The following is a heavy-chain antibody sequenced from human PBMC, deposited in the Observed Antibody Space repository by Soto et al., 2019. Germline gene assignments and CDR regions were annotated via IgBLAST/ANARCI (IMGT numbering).Heavy chain of an antibody. CDR1: GFTFSSYA. CDR2: ISSSGSTI. V-gene: IGHV3-21*04. CDR3: ARDLWVGERLHLGELSLGPYYYYYMDV. J-gene: IGHJ6*03. Sequence: GGPLRLSCAASGFTFSSYAMSWVRQAPGKGLEWVSAISSSGSTIYYADSVKGRFTISRDNAKNSLYLQMNSLRAEDTAVYYCARDLWVGERLHLGELSLGPYYYYYMDVWGKGTTVTVSS. D-gene: IGHD3-16*02.